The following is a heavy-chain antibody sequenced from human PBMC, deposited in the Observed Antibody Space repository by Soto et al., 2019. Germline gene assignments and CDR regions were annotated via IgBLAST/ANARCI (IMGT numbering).Heavy chain of an antibody. CDR2: INYSGST. CDR3: ARHDNGSGSYYSPTFDY. D-gene: IGHD3-10*01. J-gene: IGHJ4*02. V-gene: IGHV4-34*01. Sequence: SETLSLTCAVYGGSFSGYYWSWIRQPPGKGLEWIGEINYSGSTNYNPSLKSRVTISVDTSKNQFSLKLSSVTAADTAVYYCARHDNGSGSYYSPTFDYWGQGTLVTVSS. CDR1: GGSFSGYY.